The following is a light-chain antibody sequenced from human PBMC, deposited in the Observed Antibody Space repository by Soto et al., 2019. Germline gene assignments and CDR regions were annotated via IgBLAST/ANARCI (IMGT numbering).Light chain of an antibody. J-gene: IGKJ5*01. Sequence: DIQMTQSPSSLSASVGDRVTITCRASQSISSYLNWYQQKPGKAPKLLIYAASSLQSGVPSRFSGSGSGTDFTLTIRSLQPEDFATLYCQQSYSTPRTFGQGTRLEI. CDR2: AAS. CDR3: QQSYSTPRT. V-gene: IGKV1-39*01. CDR1: QSISSY.